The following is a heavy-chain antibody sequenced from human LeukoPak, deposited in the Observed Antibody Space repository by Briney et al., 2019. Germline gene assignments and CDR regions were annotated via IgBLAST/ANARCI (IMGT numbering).Heavy chain of an antibody. D-gene: IGHD3-22*01. CDR3: ARDLGYYDSSGLLSFDI. J-gene: IGHJ3*02. CDR1: GGSISSYY. CDR2: IYTSGST. V-gene: IGHV4-4*07. Sequence: SETLSLTCTVSGGSISSYYWSWIRQPAGKGLEWIGRIYTSGSTNYNASLKSRVTMSVDTSKNQFSLQLSSVTAADTAVYYCARDLGYYDSSGLLSFDIWGQGTMVTVSS.